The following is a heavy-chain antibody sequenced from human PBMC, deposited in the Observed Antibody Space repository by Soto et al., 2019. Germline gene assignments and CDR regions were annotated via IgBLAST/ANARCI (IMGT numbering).Heavy chain of an antibody. D-gene: IGHD1-26*01. J-gene: IGHJ4*02. Sequence: SETLSLTCTVSGGSISSSSYYWGWIRQPPGKGLEWIGIIYFSGSTYYNPSLKIRVIISVDTSKNQFSLKLSSLTAADTAVYYCARRWRGSVDYWGQGTLVTVSS. V-gene: IGHV4-39*01. CDR2: IYFSGST. CDR3: ARRWRGSVDY. CDR1: GGSISSSSYY.